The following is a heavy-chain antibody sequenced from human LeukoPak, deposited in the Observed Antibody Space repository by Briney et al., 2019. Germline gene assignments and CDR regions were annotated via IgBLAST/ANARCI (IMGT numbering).Heavy chain of an antibody. V-gene: IGHV3-66*02. D-gene: IGHD3-3*01. CDR3: ARDSQGYYDFWSGQDAFDI. J-gene: IGHJ3*02. CDR2: IYSGGST. CDR1: GFTVSSNY. Sequence: PGGYLRLSCAASGFTVSSNYMSWVRQAPGKGLEWVSVIYSGGSTYYADSVKGRFTISRDNSKNTLYLQMNSLRAEDTAVYYCARDSQGYYDFWSGQDAFDIWGQGTMVTVSS.